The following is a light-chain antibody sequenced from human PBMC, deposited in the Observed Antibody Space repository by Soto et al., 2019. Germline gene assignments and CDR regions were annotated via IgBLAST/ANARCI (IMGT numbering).Light chain of an antibody. Sequence: QSALTQPASVSGSPGQSITISCTGTNNDVGGYNYVSWYQQHPGKAPKLIIYEVSNRPSGVSNRFSGSKSANTASLTISGLQAEDEGDYFCSSYGSTTPRYVFGTGTNLTVL. J-gene: IGLJ1*01. V-gene: IGLV2-14*01. CDR3: SSYGSTTPRYV. CDR1: NNDVGGYNY. CDR2: EVS.